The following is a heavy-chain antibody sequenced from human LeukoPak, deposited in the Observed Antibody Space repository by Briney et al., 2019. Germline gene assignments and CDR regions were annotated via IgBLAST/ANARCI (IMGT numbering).Heavy chain of an antibody. CDR3: ARLPNADAFDI. J-gene: IGHJ3*02. CDR2: IYSGGST. V-gene: IGHV3-53*01. CDR1: GFTVSSNY. Sequence: GGSLRLSCAASGFTVSSNYMSWVRRAPGKGLEWVSVIYSGGSTYYADSVKGRFTISRDNSKNTLYLQMNSLRAEDTAVYYCARLPNADAFDIWGQGTMVTVSS.